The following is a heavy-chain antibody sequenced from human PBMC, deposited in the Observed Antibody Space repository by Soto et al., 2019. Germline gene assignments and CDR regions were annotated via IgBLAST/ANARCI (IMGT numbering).Heavy chain of an antibody. J-gene: IGHJ4*02. CDR1: GFTFSDYY. V-gene: IGHV3-11*01. CDR2: ISGGGSTI. D-gene: IGHD6-19*01. Sequence: QVQLVESGGGLVKPGGSLRLSCAASGFTFSDYYMSWIRQAPGKGLEWVSYISGGGSTIYSADSVKGRFTISRDNAKNALYLQMNGLRAEDTAVYYCARDRWGSGWYDYWGQGTLVTVSS. CDR3: ARDRWGSGWYDY.